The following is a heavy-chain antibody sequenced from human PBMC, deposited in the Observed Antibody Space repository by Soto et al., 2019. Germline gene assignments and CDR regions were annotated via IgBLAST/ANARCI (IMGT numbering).Heavy chain of an antibody. CDR1: GFTFSTYA. J-gene: IGHJ4*02. CDR2: ISSNVGST. CDR3: VKDRYVDY. Sequence: GGSLRLSCSVFGFTFSTYAMHWVRQAPGKGLQYVSSISSNVGSTYYADSFKGRFTISRDNSKNTLYLQMSSLRVEHTAVYYCVKDRYVDYWNQGPLVTVSS. V-gene: IGHV3-64D*06.